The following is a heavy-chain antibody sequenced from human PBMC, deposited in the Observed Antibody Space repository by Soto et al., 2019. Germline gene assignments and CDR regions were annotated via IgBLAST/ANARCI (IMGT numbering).Heavy chain of an antibody. V-gene: IGHV1-69*12. J-gene: IGHJ4*02. CDR3: ARDHPKSCGGDCYSEDY. CDR1: GGTFSSYA. CDR2: IIPIFGTA. D-gene: IGHD2-21*02. Sequence: QVQLVQSGAEVKKPGSSVKVSCKASGGTFSSYAISWVRQAPGQGLEWMGGIIPIFGTANYAQKFQGKVTITAXXSXSXAYMELSSLRSEDTAVYYCARDHPKSCGGDCYSEDYWGQGTLVTVSS.